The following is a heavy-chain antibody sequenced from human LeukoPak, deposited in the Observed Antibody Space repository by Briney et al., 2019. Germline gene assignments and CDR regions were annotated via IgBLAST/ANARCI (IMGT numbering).Heavy chain of an antibody. D-gene: IGHD2-2*01. CDR2: ISSSSSYI. Sequence: GGSLRLSCAASGFTFSGYSMNWVRQAPGKGLEWVSSISSSSSYIYYADSVKGRFTISRDNAKNTLYLQMNSLRAEDTAVYYCARASNVGYCSRTSCYEIDYWGQGTLVPVSS. J-gene: IGHJ4*02. V-gene: IGHV3-21*01. CDR3: ARASNVGYCSRTSCYEIDY. CDR1: GFTFSGYS.